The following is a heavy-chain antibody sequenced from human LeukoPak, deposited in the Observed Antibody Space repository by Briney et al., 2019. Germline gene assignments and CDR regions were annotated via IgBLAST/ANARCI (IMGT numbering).Heavy chain of an antibody. J-gene: IGHJ3*02. CDR3: ATVPQYSGSFGAFDI. V-gene: IGHV1-18*01. Sequence: ASVTVSFTASGYTFTIYGISWVRQAPGQGLGWMGWISAYNGNTNYAQKLQGRVTMTTDTSTSTAYMELRSLRSDDTAVYYCATVPQYSGSFGAFDIWGQGTMVTVSS. CDR1: GYTFTIYG. D-gene: IGHD1-26*01. CDR2: ISAYNGNT.